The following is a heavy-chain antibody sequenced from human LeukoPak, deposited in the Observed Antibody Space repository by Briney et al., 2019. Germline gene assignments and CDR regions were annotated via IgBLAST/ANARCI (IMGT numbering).Heavy chain of an antibody. J-gene: IGHJ4*02. D-gene: IGHD6-19*01. Sequence: GGSLRLSCAASGFTFSGYYMSWIRQAPGKGLEWVSYISSSGSTIYYADSVKGRFTISRDNAKNSLYLQMNSLRAEDTAVYYCARPLSASSGWYRYWGQGTLVTVSS. CDR2: ISSSGSTI. CDR1: GFTFSGYY. CDR3: ARPLSASSGWYRY. V-gene: IGHV3-11*04.